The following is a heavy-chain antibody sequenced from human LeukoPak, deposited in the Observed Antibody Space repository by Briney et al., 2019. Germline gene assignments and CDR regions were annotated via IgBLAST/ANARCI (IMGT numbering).Heavy chain of an antibody. J-gene: IGHJ4*02. CDR3: AKEIGAAAGRGFDY. CDR2: IRYDENTK. V-gene: IGHV3-30*02. D-gene: IGHD6-13*01. CDR1: GFTFSGYG. Sequence: PGGSLRLSCAASGFTFSGYGMHWVRQAPGKGLEWVAFIRYDENTKYYADSVKGRFTISRDNSKNTLFLQMNSLRPDDTALYYCAKEIGAAAGRGFDYWGQGTLVTVSS.